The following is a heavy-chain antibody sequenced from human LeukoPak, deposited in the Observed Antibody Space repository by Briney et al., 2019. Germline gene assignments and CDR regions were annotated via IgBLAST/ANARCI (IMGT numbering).Heavy chain of an antibody. CDR1: GYTFINYG. Sequence: APVTVSFTTAGYTFINYGINWVRQAPGQGREWMGWISSSNGNTNYAQKLQGRVTMITDTSTSTAYMELTSLRFDDTAIYYCARDPDLGSGYFDYWGLGTLVTVSS. J-gene: IGHJ4*02. D-gene: IGHD6-19*01. CDR2: ISSSNGNT. V-gene: IGHV1-18*01. CDR3: ARDPDLGSGYFDY.